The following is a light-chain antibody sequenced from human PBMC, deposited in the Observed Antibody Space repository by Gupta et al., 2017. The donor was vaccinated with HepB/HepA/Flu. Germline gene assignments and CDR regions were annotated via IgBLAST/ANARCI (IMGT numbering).Light chain of an antibody. CDR2: GNS. V-gene: IGLV1-40*01. CDR1: SSNIGAGYD. CDR3: QSYDSSLSAVV. J-gene: IGLJ2*01. Sequence: QSVLTQPPSVSGAPGQRVTISCTGSSSNIGAGYDVPWYQQLPGTAPKLLIYGNSNRPSGVPDRFSGSKSGTSASLAITWLQAEDEADYYCQSYDSSLSAVVFGGGTKLTVL.